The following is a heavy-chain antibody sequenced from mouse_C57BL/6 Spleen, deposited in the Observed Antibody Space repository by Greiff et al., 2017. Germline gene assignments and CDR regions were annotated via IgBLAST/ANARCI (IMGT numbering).Heavy chain of an antibody. Sequence: VQLQQSGPELVKPGASVKISCKASGYTFTDYYMNWVKQSHGKSLEWIGDINPNNGGTSYNQKFKGKATLTVDKSSSTAYMELRSLTSEDSAVYYCASKTIAYWGQGTLVTVSA. CDR3: ASKTIAY. V-gene: IGHV1-26*01. CDR1: GYTFTDYY. CDR2: INPNNGGT. J-gene: IGHJ3*01. D-gene: IGHD2-12*01.